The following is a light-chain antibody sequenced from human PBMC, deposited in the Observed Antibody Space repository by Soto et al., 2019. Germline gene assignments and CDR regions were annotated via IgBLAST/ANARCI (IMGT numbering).Light chain of an antibody. CDR2: KAS. J-gene: IGKJ1*01. Sequence: DIQMTQSPSTLSASVGDRVTITCRASQSISTWLAWYQQEPGKAPKLLIHKASSLQSGVPSRFSGSGSGTDFTLTSSSLHPDVFATYYCQQYNSYSPTFGQGTRVEIK. V-gene: IGKV1-5*03. CDR3: QQYNSYSPT. CDR1: QSISTW.